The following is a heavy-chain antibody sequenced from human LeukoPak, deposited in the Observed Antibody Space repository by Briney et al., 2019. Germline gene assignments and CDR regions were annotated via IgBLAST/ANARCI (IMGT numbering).Heavy chain of an antibody. CDR3: ARDGSSGWYWVDY. CDR1: GFTFSSYS. Sequence: GGSLRLSCAASGFTFSSYSMHWVRQAPGKGLEWVAVIWYDGSNKYYADSVKGRFTISRDNSKNTLYLQMNSLRAEDTAVYYCARDGSSGWYWVDYWGQGTLVTVSS. CDR2: IWYDGSNK. V-gene: IGHV3-33*01. J-gene: IGHJ4*02. D-gene: IGHD6-19*01.